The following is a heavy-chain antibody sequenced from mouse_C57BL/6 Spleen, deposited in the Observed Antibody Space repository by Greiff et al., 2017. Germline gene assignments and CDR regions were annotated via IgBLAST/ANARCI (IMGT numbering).Heavy chain of an antibody. CDR1: GYTFTSYW. Sequence: VQLQQPGAELVKPGASVKLSCKASGYTFTSYWMHWVKQRPGQGLEWIGMIHPNSGSTNYNEKFKSKATLTVDKSSSTAYMQLSSLTSEDSAVYYCARSDYYGSSYVDYFDYWGQGTTLTVSS. J-gene: IGHJ2*01. D-gene: IGHD1-1*01. V-gene: IGHV1-64*01. CDR2: IHPNSGST. CDR3: ARSDYYGSSYVDYFDY.